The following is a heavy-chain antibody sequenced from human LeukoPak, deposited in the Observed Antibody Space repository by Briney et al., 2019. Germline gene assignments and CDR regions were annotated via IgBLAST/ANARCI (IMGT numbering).Heavy chain of an antibody. J-gene: IGHJ2*01. D-gene: IGHD2-2*01. V-gene: IGHV4-39*01. CDR2: ICYSGTT. CDR3: ARPPSWDWYFGL. CDR1: GGSISSSSFY. Sequence: PSETLSLTCTVSGGSISSSSFYWGWIRQPPGKGLEWIGNICYSGTTYYNPSLRSRVTISVDTSKNQFSLKLSSVTAADTAVYYCARPPSWDWYFGLWGRGTLVTVSS.